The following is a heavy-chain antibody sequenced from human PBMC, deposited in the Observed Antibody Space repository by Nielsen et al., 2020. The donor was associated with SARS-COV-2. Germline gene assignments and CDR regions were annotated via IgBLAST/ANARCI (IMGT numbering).Heavy chain of an antibody. CDR2: ISSGSSYI. V-gene: IGHV3-21*01. CDR3: ARGDDNRGHAPDY. J-gene: IGHJ4*02. CDR1: GFTFSSYS. Sequence: LKISCAASGFTFSSYSMNWVRQAPGKGLEWVSSISSGSSYIYYADSVKGRFTISRDNAKDSLYLQMNCLRAEDTAVYYCARGDDNRGHAPDYWGQGTLVTVSS. D-gene: IGHD3-22*01.